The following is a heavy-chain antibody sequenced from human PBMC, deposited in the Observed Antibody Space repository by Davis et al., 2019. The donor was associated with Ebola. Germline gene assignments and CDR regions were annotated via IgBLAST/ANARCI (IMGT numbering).Heavy chain of an antibody. D-gene: IGHD3-3*01. CDR3: AREKIYDFWSGYYLNFFDY. V-gene: IGHV1-46*01. Sequence: AASVKVSCKASGYTFTSYGISWVRQAPGQGLEWMGIINPSGGSTSYAQKFQGRVTMTRDTSISTAYMELSRLRSDDTAVYYCAREKIYDFWSGYYLNFFDYWGQGTLVTVSS. CDR1: GYTFTSYG. J-gene: IGHJ4*02. CDR2: INPSGGST.